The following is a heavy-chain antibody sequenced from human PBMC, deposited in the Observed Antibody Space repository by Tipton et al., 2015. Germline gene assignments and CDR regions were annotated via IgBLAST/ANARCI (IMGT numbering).Heavy chain of an antibody. D-gene: IGHD6-6*01. CDR2: IYYSGST. CDR3: AREAYSSSGLIFDY. J-gene: IGHJ4*02. V-gene: IGHV4-61*01. CDR1: GDSISSNSYY. Sequence: TLSLTCTLSGDSISSNSYYWAWIRQTPGKGLEWIGYIYYSGSTNYNPSLKSRVTISVDTSKNQFSLKLRSVTAADTAVYYCAREAYSSSGLIFDYWGQGTLVTVSS.